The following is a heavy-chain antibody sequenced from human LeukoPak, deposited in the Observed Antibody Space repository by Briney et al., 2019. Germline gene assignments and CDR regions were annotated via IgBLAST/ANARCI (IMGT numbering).Heavy chain of an antibody. J-gene: IGHJ4*02. Sequence: GGSLRLSCAASGFTVSSNYMSWVRQAPGKGLEWVSVIYSGGSTYYADSVKGRFTISRDNSKNTLYLQMNSLKTEDTAVYYCTEQRGYSYGSSDYWGQGTLVTVSS. CDR2: IYSGGST. D-gene: IGHD5-18*01. V-gene: IGHV3-53*01. CDR3: TEQRGYSYGSSDY. CDR1: GFTVSSNY.